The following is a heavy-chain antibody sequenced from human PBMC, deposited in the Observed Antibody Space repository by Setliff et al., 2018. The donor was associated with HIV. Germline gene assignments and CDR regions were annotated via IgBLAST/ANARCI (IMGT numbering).Heavy chain of an antibody. Sequence: SETLSLTCTVTGYSISRGYYWAWIRQPPGKGLEWIGYIYHAGNTYYNPSLKSRVTISVDTSKNQISLRLNSLTAADTAVYYCARGGYYYGRDVWGQGTTVTFSS. CDR3: ARGGYYYGRDV. J-gene: IGHJ6*02. CDR2: IYHAGNT. V-gene: IGHV4-38-2*02. CDR1: GYSISRGYY.